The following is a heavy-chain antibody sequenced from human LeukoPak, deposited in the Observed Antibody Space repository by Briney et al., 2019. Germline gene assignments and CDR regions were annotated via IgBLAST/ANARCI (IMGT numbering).Heavy chain of an antibody. D-gene: IGHD6-19*01. CDR1: GLTFSSYV. V-gene: IGHV3-23*01. CDR2: ISGSGGST. CDR3: AKDRSSSWYHPTDY. Sequence: GGSLRLSCAASGLTFSSYVMTWVRQPPGKGLEWVSCISGSGGSTYYADSVKGRFTNSRDNSKNTLYLQMNSLRGEDTAVYYCAKDRSSSWYHPTDYWGQGTLVTVSS. J-gene: IGHJ4*02.